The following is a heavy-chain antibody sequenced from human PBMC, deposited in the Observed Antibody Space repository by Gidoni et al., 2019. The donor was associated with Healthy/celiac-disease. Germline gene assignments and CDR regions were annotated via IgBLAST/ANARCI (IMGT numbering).Heavy chain of an antibody. Sequence: GGYYWSWIRQHPGKGLEWIGYIYYSGSTYYNPSLKSRVTISVDTSKNQFSLKLSSVTAADTAVYYCAREGITMYYGGRDAFDIWGQGTMVTVSS. J-gene: IGHJ3*02. D-gene: IGHD3-10*02. CDR2: IYYSGST. CDR1: GGYY. CDR3: AREGITMYYGGRDAFDI. V-gene: IGHV4-31*02.